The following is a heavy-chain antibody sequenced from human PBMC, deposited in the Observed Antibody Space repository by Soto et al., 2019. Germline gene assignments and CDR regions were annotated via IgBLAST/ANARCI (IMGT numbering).Heavy chain of an antibody. J-gene: IGHJ3*02. Sequence: SVKVSCKASGGSFSSYTISWVRQAPGQGLEWMGRIIPILGIANYAQKFQGRVTITADKSTSTAYMELSSLRSEDTAVYYCARTGEHFGAFDIWGQGTMVTVSS. CDR1: GGSFSSYT. V-gene: IGHV1-69*02. CDR2: IIPILGIA. CDR3: ARTGEHFGAFDI. D-gene: IGHD7-27*01.